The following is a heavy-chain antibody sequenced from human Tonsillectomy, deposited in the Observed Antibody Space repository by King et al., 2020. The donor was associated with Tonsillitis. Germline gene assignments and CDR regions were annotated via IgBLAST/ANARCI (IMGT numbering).Heavy chain of an antibody. CDR2: IGTAGDT. Sequence: VQRVESGGGLVQPGGSLRLSCAASGFTFSSYDMHWVRQATGKGLEWVSTIGTAGDTYYPGSVKGRFTISRENAKNSLYLQMNSLRAGDTAVYYCARAPYADYGDYPWYFDLWGRGTLVTVSS. D-gene: IGHD4-17*01. J-gene: IGHJ2*01. V-gene: IGHV3-13*01. CDR3: ARAPYADYGDYPWYFDL. CDR1: GFTFSSYD.